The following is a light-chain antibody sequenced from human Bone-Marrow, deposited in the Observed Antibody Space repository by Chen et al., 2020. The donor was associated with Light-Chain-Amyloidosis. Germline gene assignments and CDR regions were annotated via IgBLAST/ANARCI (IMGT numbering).Light chain of an antibody. Sequence: EIVLTQSPVTLSLSPGERATLSCRASQSVGSSLAWYQQRPGQAPRLLIFDASNRATGIPARFSGSGSGTDFTLTISSLESEDFAVYYCQQRSDWPLTFGGGTKVEIK. CDR2: DAS. CDR1: QSVGSS. CDR3: QQRSDWPLT. V-gene: IGKV3-11*01. J-gene: IGKJ4*01.